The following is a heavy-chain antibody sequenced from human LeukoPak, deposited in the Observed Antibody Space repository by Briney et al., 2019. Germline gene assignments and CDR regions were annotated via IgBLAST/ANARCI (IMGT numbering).Heavy chain of an antibody. CDR1: GGTFSSYA. Sequence: SVKVSCKASGGTFSSYAISWVRQAPGQGLEWMGGIIPIFGTANYAQKFQGRVTITADESTSTAYMELSSLRSEDTAVYYCARDSLGGSYYYYGMDAWGQGTTVTVSS. J-gene: IGHJ6*02. V-gene: IGHV1-69*13. CDR3: ARDSLGGSYYYYGMDA. D-gene: IGHD3-16*01. CDR2: IIPIFGTA.